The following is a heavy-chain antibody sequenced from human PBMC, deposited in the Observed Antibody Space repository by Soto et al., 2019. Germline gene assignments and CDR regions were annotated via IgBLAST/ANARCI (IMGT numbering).Heavy chain of an antibody. CDR2: ISFDGSNK. CDR1: KFTFRTYI. Sequence: QVQLVESGGGVVQPARSQRLSCAASKFTFRTYIMHWVRQAPGKGLEWVALISFDGSNKYYADSVKGRFTISRDNSKNPMYLQMNSLRPEETAVYYCAREMIPMIMGGMSAMDVWGQGTTVTVSS. D-gene: IGHD3-22*01. J-gene: IGHJ6*02. V-gene: IGHV3-30*04. CDR3: AREMIPMIMGGMSAMDV.